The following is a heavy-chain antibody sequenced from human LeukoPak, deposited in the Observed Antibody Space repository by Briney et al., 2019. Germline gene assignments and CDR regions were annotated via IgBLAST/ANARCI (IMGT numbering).Heavy chain of an antibody. J-gene: IGHJ3*02. Sequence: SETLSLTCTVSGGSISSYYWSWLRQPPGKGLEWIGYIYYSGSTNYNPSLKSRVTISVDTSKNQFSLKLSSVTAADTAVYYCARRYFDWLDDAFDIWGQGTMVTVSS. CDR3: ARRYFDWLDDAFDI. V-gene: IGHV4-59*01. CDR1: GGSISSYY. D-gene: IGHD3-9*01. CDR2: IYYSGST.